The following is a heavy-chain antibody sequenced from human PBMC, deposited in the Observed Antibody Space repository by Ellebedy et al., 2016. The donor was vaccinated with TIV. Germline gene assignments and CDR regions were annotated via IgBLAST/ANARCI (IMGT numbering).Heavy chain of an antibody. CDR2: IYYSGST. Sequence: SETLSLXXPASGSSSYYWGWTRQSPGKGLEWIGSIYYSGSTYYNPSLGSRVTISVDRSKNQFSLTLRSVTAADTAVYYCARGSIVATNEDYYYPMDVWGQGTTVTVSS. J-gene: IGHJ6*02. CDR3: ARGSIVATNEDYYYPMDV. CDR1: GSSSYY. D-gene: IGHD5-12*01. V-gene: IGHV4-39*07.